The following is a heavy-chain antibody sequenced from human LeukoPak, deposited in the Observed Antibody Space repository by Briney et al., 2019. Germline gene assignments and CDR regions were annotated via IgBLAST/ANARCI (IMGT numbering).Heavy chain of an antibody. CDR2: IYASG. J-gene: IGHJ4*02. D-gene: IGHD3-3*01. V-gene: IGHV4-59*10. CDR3: ARADTVFGPEY. Sequence: SETLSLTCALSGGSFGDYHWSWIRQPPGKGLEWIGHIYASGTYNPSLKSRVTISVDMSKNQFSLKVSSVTAADTAVYYCARADTVFGPEYWGPGTQVIVSS. CDR1: GGSFGDYH.